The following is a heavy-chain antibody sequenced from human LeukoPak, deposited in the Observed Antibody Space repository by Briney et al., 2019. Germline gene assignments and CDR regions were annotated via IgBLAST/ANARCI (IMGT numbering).Heavy chain of an antibody. CDR1: GGTFSSYA. J-gene: IGHJ4*02. CDR3: ARDGTFNIAVAEYFDY. Sequence: SVKVSCKASGGTFSSYAISWVRQAPGQGLEWMGRIIPIFGTANYAQKFQGRVTITTDESTSTAYMELSSLRSEDTAVYYCARDGTFNIAVAEYFDYWVQGTLVTVSS. D-gene: IGHD6-19*01. CDR2: IIPIFGTA. V-gene: IGHV1-69*05.